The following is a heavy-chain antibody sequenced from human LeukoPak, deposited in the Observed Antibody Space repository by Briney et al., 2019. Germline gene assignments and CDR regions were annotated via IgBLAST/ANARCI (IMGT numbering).Heavy chain of an antibody. CDR1: GFTFSSYS. CDR3: ARVVRMDDCSSTSCHYFDY. D-gene: IGHD2-2*01. V-gene: IGHV3-48*04. CDR2: ISSSSSTI. Sequence: PGGSLRLSCAASGFTFSSYSMNWVRQAPGKGLEWVSYISSSSSTIYYADSVKGRFTISRDNAKNSLYLQMNSLRAEDTAVYYCARVVRMDDCSSTSCHYFDYWGQGTLVTVSS. J-gene: IGHJ4*02.